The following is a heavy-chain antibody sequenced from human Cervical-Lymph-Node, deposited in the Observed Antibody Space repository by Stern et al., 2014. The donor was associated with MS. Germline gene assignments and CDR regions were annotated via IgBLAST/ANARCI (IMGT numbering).Heavy chain of an antibody. CDR3: AKQYFDSSGYSYYYGMDV. Sequence: EVQLAESGGDLVQPGGSLRLSCAASGFTFNKYAMNWVRQAPGKGLEWVSTISGSGGSIYYADSVKGRFTISRDNSENTLYLQMHSLRAEDTAIYYCAKQYFDSSGYSYYYGMDVWGQGTTVTVSS. CDR1: GFTFNKYA. D-gene: IGHD3-22*01. J-gene: IGHJ6*02. CDR2: ISGSGGSI. V-gene: IGHV3-23*04.